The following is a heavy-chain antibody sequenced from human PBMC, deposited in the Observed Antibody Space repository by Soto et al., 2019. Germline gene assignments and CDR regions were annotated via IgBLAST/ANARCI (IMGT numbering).Heavy chain of an antibody. CDR2: ISRRSSYM. V-gene: IGHV3-21*01. D-gene: IGHD5-12*01. CDR3: ARERLKTGGSYVDSYYYGMGV. Sequence: GGSLRLSCAASGFNLSDHNINWVRQAPGRGLAWVSSISRRSSYMYYGDSVMGRFTISRDYAKNSVYLHMNSQRDEDTAVYFCARERLKTGGSYVDSYYYGMGVWGHGTTVTVSS. CDR1: GFNLSDHN. J-gene: IGHJ6*02.